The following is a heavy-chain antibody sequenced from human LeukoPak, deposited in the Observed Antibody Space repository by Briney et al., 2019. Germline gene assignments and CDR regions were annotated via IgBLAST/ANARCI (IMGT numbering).Heavy chain of an antibody. J-gene: IGHJ4*02. D-gene: IGHD4-17*01. V-gene: IGHV1-18*01. CDR1: GYSFSIYG. Sequence: ASVQVSCKASGYSFSIYGITWARQAPGQGLEYLGWISASDGTTNYAQKVQDRVTMTTDTSTSAAYLELRSLRSEDTAVYYCARCGAAVTTHFSHWGQGTLVTVSS. CDR3: ARCGAAVTTHFSH. CDR2: ISASDGTT.